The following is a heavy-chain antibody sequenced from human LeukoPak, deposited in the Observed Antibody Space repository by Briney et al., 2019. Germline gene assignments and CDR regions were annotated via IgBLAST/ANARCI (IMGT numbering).Heavy chain of an antibody. CDR2: FYYTGTI. CDR3: ARQGVVPNKAGWYFDL. V-gene: IGHV4-39*01. D-gene: IGHD3-10*01. J-gene: IGHJ2*01. CDR1: DGSMSSTDHF. Sequence: PSETLSLTCIVSDGSMSSTDHFWGWIGQPPGKGLEWIGSFYYTGTIFYSPSLESRGTISIDTSKNQFSLKIRSVTAADTAVYYCARQGVVPNKAGWYFDLWGRGALVTVSS.